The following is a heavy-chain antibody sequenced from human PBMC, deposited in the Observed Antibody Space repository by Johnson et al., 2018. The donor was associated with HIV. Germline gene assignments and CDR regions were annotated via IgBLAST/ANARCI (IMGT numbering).Heavy chain of an antibody. CDR3: TTEDYRLTAFDM. D-gene: IGHD3-16*01. CDR2: IKSKSDGGTT. J-gene: IGHJ3*02. CDR1: GFTFSNVW. Sequence: VQLVESGGCLVKPGGSLRLSCAASGFTFSNVWMNWVRQAPGKGLEWVGRIKSKSDGGTTHYAAPVKGRFSISRDDSQNTLYLQMNSLKTEDTAVYYCTTEDYRLTAFDMWGQGTMVTVSS. V-gene: IGHV3-15*01.